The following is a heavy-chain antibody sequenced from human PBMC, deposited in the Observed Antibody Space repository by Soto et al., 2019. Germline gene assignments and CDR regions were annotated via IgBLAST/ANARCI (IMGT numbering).Heavy chain of an antibody. D-gene: IGHD2-2*01. J-gene: IGHJ6*02. V-gene: IGHV3-21*01. CDR1: GFTFSSYS. CDR3: ARDPRYCSSTSCYRVYYYYGMDV. CDR2: ISSSSSYI. Sequence: GGSLRLSCAASGFTFSSYSMDWVRQAPGKGLEWVSSISSSSSYIYYADSVKGRFTISRDNAKNSLYLQMNSLRAEDTAVYYCARDPRYCSSTSCYRVYYYYGMDVWGQGTTVTVSS.